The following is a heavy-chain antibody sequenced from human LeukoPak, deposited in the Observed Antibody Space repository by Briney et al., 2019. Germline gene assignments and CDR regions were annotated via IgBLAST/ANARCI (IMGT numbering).Heavy chain of an antibody. CDR1: GGSISSSSYY. Sequence: SETLSLTCTISGGSISSSSYYWGWIRQPPGKGLEWSGNIYYSGRTYYNPSVKSRVTISVDTSKNEFSLKLSSVTAADTAVYYCVRLYYYDSSGPPLWGQGTLITVSS. CDR3: VRLYYYDSSGPPL. D-gene: IGHD3-22*01. CDR2: IYYSGRT. J-gene: IGHJ4*02. V-gene: IGHV4-39*01.